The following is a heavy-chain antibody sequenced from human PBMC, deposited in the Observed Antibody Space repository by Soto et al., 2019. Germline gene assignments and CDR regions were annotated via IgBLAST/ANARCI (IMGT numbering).Heavy chain of an antibody. CDR3: ARKTYDFGRGYCPFDY. J-gene: IGHJ4*02. CDR2: IYAADSAT. CDR1: GYSFTSYW. D-gene: IGHD3-3*01. V-gene: IGHV5-51*01. Sequence: PGESLKISCKGSGYSFTSYWIGWVRQMPRKGLAWLGLIYAADSATGYSVFFQCQVDISAERAINNAYLQWSALNDSDTALYYFARKTYDFGRGYCPFDYWRQGTLVTVSS.